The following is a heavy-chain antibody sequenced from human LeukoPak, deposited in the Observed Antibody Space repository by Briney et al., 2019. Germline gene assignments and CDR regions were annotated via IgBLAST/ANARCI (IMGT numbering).Heavy chain of an antibody. CDR3: ARDHGGSPNWFDP. V-gene: IGHV4-59*01. CDR1: GGSISSYY. J-gene: IGHJ5*02. CDR2: IYYSGST. D-gene: IGHD2-15*01. Sequence: KPSETLSLTCTVSGGSISSYYWSWIRQPPGKGLEWIGYIYYSGSTNYKPSLKSRVTISVDTSKNQFSLKLSSVTAADTAVYYCARDHGGSPNWFDPWGQGTLVTVSS.